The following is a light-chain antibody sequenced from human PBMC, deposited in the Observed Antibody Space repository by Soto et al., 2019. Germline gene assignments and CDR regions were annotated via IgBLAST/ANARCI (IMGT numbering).Light chain of an antibody. V-gene: IGKV1-12*01. CDR2: AAS. Sequence: DIQMTQSPSSVSASVGDRVSITCRASQDIGDWLAWYQQEPGKAPKLLVYAASSLQSGVPSRFSGSGSGTDFTLTIGSLQPEDFATYYCQQGYSFPVTFGGGTKVDIK. CDR1: QDIGDW. J-gene: IGKJ4*01. CDR3: QQGYSFPVT.